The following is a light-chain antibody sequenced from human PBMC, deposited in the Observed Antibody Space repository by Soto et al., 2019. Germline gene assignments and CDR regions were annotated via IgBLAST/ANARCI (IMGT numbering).Light chain of an antibody. V-gene: IGLV2-14*01. CDR1: SGDIGDYNY. CDR3: SSYTSSGTLVL. CDR2: DVS. Sequence: QSALTQPASVSGSPGQSSTISCTGSSGDIGDYNYVSWYVQHPGKAPKRMIYDVSNRPSGVSDRFSGSKSGYTASLTISGLQAEDEGDYYGSSYTSSGTLVLFGGGTQLTVL. J-gene: IGLJ2*01.